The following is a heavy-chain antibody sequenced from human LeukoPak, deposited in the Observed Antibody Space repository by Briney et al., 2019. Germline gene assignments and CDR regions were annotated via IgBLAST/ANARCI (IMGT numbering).Heavy chain of an antibody. J-gene: IGHJ3*02. CDR1: GGTFISYA. D-gene: IGHD6-19*01. CDR2: IIPIFGTA. Sequence: SVKVSCKASGGTFISYAISWVRQAPGQGLEWMGGIIPIFGTANYAQKFQGRVTITADESTSTAYMELSSLRSEDTAVYYCAREGIAVAPDAFDIWGQGTMVTVSS. V-gene: IGHV1-69*13. CDR3: AREGIAVAPDAFDI.